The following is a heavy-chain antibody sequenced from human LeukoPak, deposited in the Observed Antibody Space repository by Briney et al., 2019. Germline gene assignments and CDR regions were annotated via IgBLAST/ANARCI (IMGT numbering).Heavy chain of an antibody. V-gene: IGHV3-7*01. CDR1: GFSFNNYW. Sequence: GGSLRLSCAVSGFSFNNYWMTWVRQAPGKGPEWVASIRDDGRAEYYVDSVKGRFSISRDNSKNTLYLQMNSLRAEDTAVYYRAPLGHSSWGQGTLVTVSS. J-gene: IGHJ4*02. D-gene: IGHD3-22*01. CDR2: IRDDGRAE. CDR3: APLGHSS.